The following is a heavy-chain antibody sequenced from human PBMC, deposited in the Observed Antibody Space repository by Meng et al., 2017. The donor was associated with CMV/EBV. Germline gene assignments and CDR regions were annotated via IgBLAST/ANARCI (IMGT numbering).Heavy chain of an antibody. J-gene: IGHJ4*02. CDR3: AKAFSASWYREYYDD. D-gene: IGHD6-13*01. Sequence: GESLKIPCAASGFSFSSYAMHWVRQAPGKGLEWVAVISYDGKIPNYGDPVKGRSTITRDNSKNTVHLQLSSLRAEDTALYYCAKAFSASWYREYYDDWGQGTLVTVSS. V-gene: IGHV3-30*04. CDR1: GFSFSSYA. CDR2: ISYDGKIP.